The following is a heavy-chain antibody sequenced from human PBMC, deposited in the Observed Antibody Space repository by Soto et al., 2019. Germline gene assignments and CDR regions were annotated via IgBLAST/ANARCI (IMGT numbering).Heavy chain of an antibody. CDR1: GLTFSSFW. V-gene: IGHV3-74*01. Sequence: EVQLVESGGGLVQPGGSLRLSCAVSGLTFSSFWMQWVRQAPGEGLVWVSRINTDGSSTSYADSVKGRFTISRDNAKNTLYLQMNSLRVEDTAMYYCAKRGVDTFGLSYWGLGTLVTVSS. J-gene: IGHJ4*02. D-gene: IGHD3-10*01. CDR3: AKRGVDTFGLSY. CDR2: INTDGSST.